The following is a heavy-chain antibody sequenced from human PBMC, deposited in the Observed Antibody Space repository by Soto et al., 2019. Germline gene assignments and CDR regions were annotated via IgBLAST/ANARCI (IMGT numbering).Heavy chain of an antibody. D-gene: IGHD3-22*01. J-gene: IGHJ4*02. Sequence: SETLSLTCAVSGYSISIYYCIWIRQPPGKGLESIGYLYYGRSANYNPSLKSRVTLSVDTSTNQCSLTLSSMTAADTALYYCGLRSMAVVPEYWGQGTLVTVSS. CDR2: LYYGRSA. V-gene: IGHV4-59*01. CDR3: GLRSMAVVPEY. CDR1: GYSISIYY.